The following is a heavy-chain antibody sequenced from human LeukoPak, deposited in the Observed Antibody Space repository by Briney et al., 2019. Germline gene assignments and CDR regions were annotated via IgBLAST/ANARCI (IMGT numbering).Heavy chain of an antibody. CDR1: GGSISSYY. D-gene: IGHD3-10*01. CDR2: IYYSGST. V-gene: IGHV4-59*01. CDR3: ARTYYGSGSLYYYYYYMDV. J-gene: IGHJ6*03. Sequence: SETLSLTCTVSGGSISSYYWSWIRQPPGKGLEWIGYIYYSGSTNYNPSLKSRVTISVDTSKNQFSLKLRSVTAADTAVYYCARTYYGSGSLYYYYYYMDVWGKGTTVTVSS.